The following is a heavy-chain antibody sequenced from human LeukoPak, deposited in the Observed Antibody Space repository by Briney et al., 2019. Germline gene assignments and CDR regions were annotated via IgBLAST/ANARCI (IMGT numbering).Heavy chain of an antibody. CDR3: TRVQAGRSGLMDV. J-gene: IGHJ6*02. V-gene: IGHV3-74*01. Sequence: GSLRLSCAASGFSLSGYWMHWVRQAPGKGLVWVSRIGPDGTGITYADSVRGRFTISRDIAKNTVYLQMNSLRAEDAALYYCTRVQAGRSGLMDVWGRGTTVTVAS. CDR1: GFSLSGYW. CDR2: IGPDGTGI. D-gene: IGHD2-8*02.